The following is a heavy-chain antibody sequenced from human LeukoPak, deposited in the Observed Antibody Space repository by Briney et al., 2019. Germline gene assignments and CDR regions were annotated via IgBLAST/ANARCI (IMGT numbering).Heavy chain of an antibody. Sequence: GGSLRLSCAASGFTFTSYWMSWVRQAPGKGLEWVANIKQDGSEKYYVDSAKGRFTISRDNAESSLYLQMNSLRAEDTAVYYCARDQRSYGFWSGYYYYWGQGTLVTVSS. J-gene: IGHJ4*02. CDR2: IKQDGSEK. CDR1: GFTFTSYW. V-gene: IGHV3-7*01. D-gene: IGHD3-3*01. CDR3: ARDQRSYGFWSGYYYY.